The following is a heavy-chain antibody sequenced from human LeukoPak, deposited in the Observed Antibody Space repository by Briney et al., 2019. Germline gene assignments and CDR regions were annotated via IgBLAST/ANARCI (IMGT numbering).Heavy chain of an antibody. CDR2: IIPIFGTA. CDR3: ARGGIVGAQTLGFFDY. J-gene: IGHJ4*02. Sequence: SVKVSCKASGGTFSSYGISWVRQAPGQGLEWMGGIIPIFGTANYAQKFQGRVTITTDESTSTAYMELSSLRSEDTAVYYCARGGIVGAQTLGFFDYWGQGTLVTVSS. CDR1: GGTFSSYG. V-gene: IGHV1-69*05. D-gene: IGHD1-26*01.